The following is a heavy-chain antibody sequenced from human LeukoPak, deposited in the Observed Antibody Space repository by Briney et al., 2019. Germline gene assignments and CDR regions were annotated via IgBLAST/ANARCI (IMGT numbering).Heavy chain of an antibody. V-gene: IGHV3-23*01. D-gene: IGHD3-10*01. CDR2: ISGSGGST. Sequence: GGSLRLSCAASGFTFSSYAMSWVHQAPGKGLEWVSAISGSGGSTYYADSVKGRFTISRDNSKYTLYLQMNSLRAEDTAVYYCAKVSVLTMVRGVIGGFDYWGQGTLVTVSS. CDR3: AKVSVLTMVRGVIGGFDY. J-gene: IGHJ4*02. CDR1: GFTFSSYA.